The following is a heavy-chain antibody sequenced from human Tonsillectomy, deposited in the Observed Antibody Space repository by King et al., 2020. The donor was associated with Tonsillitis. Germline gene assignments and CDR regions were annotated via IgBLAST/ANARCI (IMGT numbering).Heavy chain of an antibody. D-gene: IGHD3-22*01. CDR3: AKVYKDYYHSSGYYWGVFDY. V-gene: IGHV3-9*01. J-gene: IGHJ4*02. Sequence: VQLVESGGGLVQTGRSLRLSCAASGFTFDDYAMHWVRQAPGKGLEWVSGISWNSGTIDYADSVKGRFTVSRDNAKNSLYLQMNSLRAEDTALYYCAKVYKDYYHSSGYYWGVFDYWGQGTLVTVSS. CDR2: ISWNSGTI. CDR1: GFTFDDYA.